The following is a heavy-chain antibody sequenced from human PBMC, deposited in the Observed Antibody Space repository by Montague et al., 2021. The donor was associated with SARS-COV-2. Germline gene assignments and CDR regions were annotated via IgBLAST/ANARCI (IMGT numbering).Heavy chain of an antibody. J-gene: IGHJ6*02. CDR3: ARDSIAVAGSPYYYGMDV. Sequence: SLRLSCAASGFTFSSYWMSWVRQASGKGLEWVANIKQDGSEKYYVDSVKGRFTISRDNAKNSLYLQMNSLRAEDTAVYYCARDSIAVAGSPYYYGMDVWGQGTTVTVSS. CDR2: IKQDGSEK. V-gene: IGHV3-7*01. CDR1: GFTFSSYW. D-gene: IGHD6-19*01.